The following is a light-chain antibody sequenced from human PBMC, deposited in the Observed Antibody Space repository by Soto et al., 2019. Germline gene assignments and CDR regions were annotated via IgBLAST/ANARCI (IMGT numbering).Light chain of an antibody. CDR1: QSIASY. CDR2: AAS. V-gene: IGKV1-39*01. CDR3: QQSYSSPET. Sequence: DLQMTQSPSSLSASVGDRVTITCRASQSIASYLNWYQHKPGKAPKLLIYAASTLQSGVPSRFSGSVSGTDFTLTISSLQPEDVATYYCQQSYSSPETFGQGTPVEI. J-gene: IGKJ1*01.